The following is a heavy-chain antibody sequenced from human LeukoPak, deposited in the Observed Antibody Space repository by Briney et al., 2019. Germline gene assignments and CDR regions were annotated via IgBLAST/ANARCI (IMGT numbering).Heavy chain of an antibody. J-gene: IGHJ4*02. Sequence: SETLSLTCTVSSYSISSGYYWGWIRQSPGKGREWIASINHSGITYYNPSLKSRVTISVDTSKNQFSLKLTSVTAADTAVYYCGRDRPTGYYDYWGQGILVTVSS. CDR2: INHSGIT. CDR1: SYSISSGYY. V-gene: IGHV4-38-2*02. D-gene: IGHD3-9*01. CDR3: GRDRPTGYYDY.